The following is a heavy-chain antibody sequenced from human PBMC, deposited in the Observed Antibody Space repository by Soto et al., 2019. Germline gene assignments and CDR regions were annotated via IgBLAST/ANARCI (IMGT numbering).Heavy chain of an antibody. J-gene: IGHJ4*02. V-gene: IGHV1-18*01. D-gene: IGHD5-12*01. CDR2: ISAYNGNT. CDR3: ARTASGYDWRALPFDY. CDR1: GYTFTSYG. Sequence: QVQLVQSGAEVKKSGASVKVSCKASGYTFTSYGISWVRQAPGQGLEWMGWISAYNGNTNYAQKLQGRVTMTTDTSTSTAYMELRSLRSDDTAVYYCARTASGYDWRALPFDYWGQGTLVTVSS.